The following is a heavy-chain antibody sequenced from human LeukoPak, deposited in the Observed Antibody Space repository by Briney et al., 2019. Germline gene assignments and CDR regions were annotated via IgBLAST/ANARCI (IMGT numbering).Heavy chain of an antibody. CDR2: ISADNGNT. V-gene: IGHV1-18*01. D-gene: IGHD3-22*01. CDR3: AREAYYDSSGTMGAFDI. J-gene: IGHJ3*02. Sequence: GASVKVSCKASGYTFTSYGISWVRQAPGQGLEWMGWISADNGNTNYAQKLQGRVTMTTDTSTSTAYMELRSLRSDDTVVYYCAREAYYDSSGTMGAFDIWGQGTMVTVSS. CDR1: GYTFTSYG.